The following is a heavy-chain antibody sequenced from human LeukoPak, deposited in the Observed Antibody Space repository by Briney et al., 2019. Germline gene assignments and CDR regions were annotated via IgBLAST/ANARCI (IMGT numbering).Heavy chain of an antibody. Sequence: GGSLRLSCAASGFTFSSYGMSWVRQAPGKGLEWVSAISGSGGSTYYADSVKGRFTISRDNSKNTLYLQMNSLRAEDTAVYYCARGTSSGYFQLYFDYWGQGTLVTVSS. CDR1: GFTFSSYG. D-gene: IGHD3-22*01. V-gene: IGHV3-23*01. CDR2: ISGSGGST. J-gene: IGHJ4*02. CDR3: ARGTSSGYFQLYFDY.